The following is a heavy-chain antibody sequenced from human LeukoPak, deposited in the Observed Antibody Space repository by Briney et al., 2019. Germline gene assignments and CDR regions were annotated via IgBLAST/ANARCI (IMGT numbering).Heavy chain of an antibody. CDR3: AKALPRPLYYYGSGSYYDAFDI. Sequence: GGSLRLSCAASGFTFSSYAMSWVRQAPGKGLEWVSAISGSGGSTYYADSVKGRFTISRDNSKNTLYLQMNRLRAEDTAVYYCAKALPRPLYYYGSGSYYDAFDIWGQGTMVTVSS. D-gene: IGHD3-10*01. V-gene: IGHV3-23*01. CDR2: ISGSGGST. J-gene: IGHJ3*02. CDR1: GFTFSSYA.